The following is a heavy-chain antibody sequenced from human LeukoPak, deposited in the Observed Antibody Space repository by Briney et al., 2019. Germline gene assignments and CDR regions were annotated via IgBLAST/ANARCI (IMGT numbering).Heavy chain of an antibody. V-gene: IGHV1-2*04. Sequence: ASVKVSCKASGYTSTGYYMHWVRQAPGQGLEWMGWINPNSGGTNYAQKFQGWVTMTRDTSISTAYMELSRLRSDDTAVYYCARDRGETTVTINLDYWGQGTLVTVSS. J-gene: IGHJ4*02. CDR2: INPNSGGT. CDR1: GYTSTGYY. D-gene: IGHD4-11*01. CDR3: ARDRGETTVTINLDY.